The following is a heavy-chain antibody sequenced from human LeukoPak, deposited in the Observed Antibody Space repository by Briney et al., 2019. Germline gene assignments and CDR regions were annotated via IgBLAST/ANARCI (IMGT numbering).Heavy chain of an antibody. D-gene: IGHD5-18*01. CDR3: ARDASDTAMVGYFQR. CDR2: IWYDGNNK. CDR1: GFTFSSYA. Sequence: GRSLRLSCAASGFTFSSYAIHWVRQAPGKGLEWVAVIWYDGNNKYYADSVKGRFTISRDNSKNTLYLQMNSLRAEDTAMYYCARDASDTAMVGYFQRWGQGTLVTVSS. J-gene: IGHJ1*01. V-gene: IGHV3-33*08.